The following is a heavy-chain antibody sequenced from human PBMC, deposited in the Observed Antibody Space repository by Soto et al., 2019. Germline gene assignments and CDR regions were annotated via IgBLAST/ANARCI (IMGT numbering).Heavy chain of an antibody. CDR2: ISSSSSTI. V-gene: IGHV3-48*02. CDR1: GFTFSSCA. CDR3: GGDSSGYYYPDVFDI. J-gene: IGHJ3*02. Sequence: GGSLRLSCAASGFTFSSCAMGWVRQAPGKGLEWVSYISSSSSTIYNADSVKGRFTISRDNAKNSLYLQMNSLRDEDTAVYYCGGDSSGYYYPDVFDIWGQGTMVTVSS. D-gene: IGHD3-22*01.